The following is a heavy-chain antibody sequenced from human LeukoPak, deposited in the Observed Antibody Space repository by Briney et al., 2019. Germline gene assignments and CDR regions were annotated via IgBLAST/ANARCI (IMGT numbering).Heavy chain of an antibody. J-gene: IGHJ6*03. CDR2: ISAHNGNA. CDR1: GYTFTSYG. CDR3: ARGGLYSSSGYYYYYMDV. D-gene: IGHD6-6*01. Sequence: ASVKVSCKTSGYTFTSYGINWVRQAPGQGLEWMGRISAHNGNANYAQKFQGRVTMTTDTLATTAYMELRSLRSDDTAVYYCARGGLYSSSGYYYYYMDVWGKGTTVTVSS. V-gene: IGHV1-18*01.